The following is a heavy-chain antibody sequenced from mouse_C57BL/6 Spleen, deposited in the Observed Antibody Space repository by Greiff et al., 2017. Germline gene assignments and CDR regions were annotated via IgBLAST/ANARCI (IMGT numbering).Heavy chain of an antibody. CDR3: ARRDGNYYFDY. CDR2: IGASDSYT. J-gene: IGHJ2*01. D-gene: IGHD2-1*01. V-gene: IGHV1-69*01. Sequence: QVQLQQPGAELVMPGASVKLSCKASGYTFTSYWMHWVQQRPGKSLEWVGEIGASDSYTNYNQKVKGQSTLTVDKSSSTAYMQLSSLKSEDSAVYYCARRDGNYYFDYWGQGTTLTVSS. CDR1: GYTFTSYW.